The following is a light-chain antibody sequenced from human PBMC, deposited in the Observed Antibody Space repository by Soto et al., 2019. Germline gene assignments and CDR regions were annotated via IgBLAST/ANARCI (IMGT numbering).Light chain of an antibody. CDR3: LQGNTYPYT. V-gene: IGKV1-17*03. Sequence: DIQMTQSPSAMFASVGDRVTITCRASRGINNDLAWFQQKPGKAPKCLIYGASKLQSGVPSRFSGRASGTEFTLTINGLQPEDFATYYCLQGNTYPYTFGQGTRVEVK. CDR1: RGINND. J-gene: IGKJ1*01. CDR2: GAS.